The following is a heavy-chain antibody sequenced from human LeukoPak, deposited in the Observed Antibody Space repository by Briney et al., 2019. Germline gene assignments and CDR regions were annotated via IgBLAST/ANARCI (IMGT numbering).Heavy chain of an antibody. D-gene: IGHD2-2*01. V-gene: IGHV3-30-3*01. J-gene: IGHJ3*02. CDR1: GFTFSSYA. CDR2: ISYDGSNK. CDR3: ARGVGYCSSTSCSHDAFDT. Sequence: GGSLRLSYAASGFTFSSYAMHWVRQAPGKGLEWVAVISYDGSNKYYADSVKGRFTISRDNSKNTLYLQMNSLRAEDTAVYYCARGVGYCSSTSCSHDAFDTWGQGTMVTVSS.